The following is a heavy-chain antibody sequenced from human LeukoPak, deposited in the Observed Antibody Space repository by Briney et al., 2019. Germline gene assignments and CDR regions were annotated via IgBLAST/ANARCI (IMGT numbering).Heavy chain of an antibody. V-gene: IGHV3-20*04. CDR3: ARDVSPEREPYYYYYYMDV. D-gene: IGHD1-1*01. CDR2: INWNGGST. Sequence: GGSLRLSCAASGFTFDDYGMSWVRQAPGKGLEWVSGINWNGGSTGYADSVKGRFTISRDNAKNSLYLQMNSLRAEDTALYYCARDVSPEREPYYYYYYMDVWGKGTTVTVSS. CDR1: GFTFDDYG. J-gene: IGHJ6*03.